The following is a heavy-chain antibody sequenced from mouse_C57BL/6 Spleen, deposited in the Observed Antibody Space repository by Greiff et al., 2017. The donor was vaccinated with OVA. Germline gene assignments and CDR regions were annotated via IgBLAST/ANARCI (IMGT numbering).Heavy chain of an antibody. Sequence: QVQLQQSGAELARPGASVKMSCKASGYTFTSYTMHWVKQRPGQGLEWIGYINPSSGYTKYNQKFKDKATLTADKSSSTAYMQLSSLTSEDSAVYYCARYAVSDYDDGYYSDYWGQGTTLTVSS. CDR3: ARYAVSDYDDGYYSDY. CDR1: GYTFTSYT. D-gene: IGHD2-4*01. CDR2: INPSSGYT. V-gene: IGHV1-4*01. J-gene: IGHJ2*01.